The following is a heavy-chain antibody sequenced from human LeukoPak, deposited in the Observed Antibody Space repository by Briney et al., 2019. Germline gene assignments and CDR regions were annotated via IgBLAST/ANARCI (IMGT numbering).Heavy chain of an antibody. D-gene: IGHD3-22*01. CDR2: ISGSGGST. CDR1: GFTFSSYA. V-gene: IGHV3-23*01. Sequence: GGSLRLSCAASGFTFSSYAMSWVRQAPGKGLEWVSAISGSGGSTYYADSVKGRFTISRDNSKNTLYLQMNSLRAEDTAVYYCAKDDYYDSSGYPYGYLDYWGQGTLVTVSS. CDR3: AKDDYYDSSGYPYGYLDY. J-gene: IGHJ4*02.